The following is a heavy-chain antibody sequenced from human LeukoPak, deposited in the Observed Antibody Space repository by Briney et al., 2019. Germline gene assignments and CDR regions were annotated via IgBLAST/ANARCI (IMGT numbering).Heavy chain of an antibody. CDR1: GFTFSSYW. D-gene: IGHD3-10*01. CDR3: ASSYYYGSGSYYSQY. V-gene: IGHV3-74*01. J-gene: IGHJ4*02. Sequence: GGSLRLSCAASGFTFSSYWMHWVRQAPGKGLVWVSRINSDGSSTSYADSVKGRFTISRDNAENTLYLQMNSLRAEDTAVYYCASSYYYGSGSYYSQYWGQGTLVTVSS. CDR2: INSDGSST.